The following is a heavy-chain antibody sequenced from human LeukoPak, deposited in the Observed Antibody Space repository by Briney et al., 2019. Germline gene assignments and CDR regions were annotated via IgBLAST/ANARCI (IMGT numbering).Heavy chain of an antibody. V-gene: IGHV3-7*01. CDR3: ARDSSSTYYFDS. CDR1: GVTFSGNW. D-gene: IGHD6-6*01. J-gene: IGHJ4*02. CDR2: IKQDGSEK. Sequence: GGSLRLSCAASGVTFSGNWMTWVRQAPGKGLEWAANIKQDGSEKYYVDSVKGRFTISRDNAKNSLYLQMNNLRAEDTAVYYCARDSSSTYYFDSWGQGTLVTVSS.